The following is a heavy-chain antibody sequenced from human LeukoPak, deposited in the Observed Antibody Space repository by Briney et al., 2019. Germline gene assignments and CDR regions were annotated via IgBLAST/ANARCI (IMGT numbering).Heavy chain of an antibody. CDR3: ARDEAHLHFDY. Sequence: GGTLRLSCAASGFTFSSYSMNWVRQAPGEGLEWVSSISSSSSYIYYADSVKGRFTISRDNAKNSLYLQMNSLGAEDTAVYYCARDEAHLHFDYWGQGTLVTVSS. CDR2: ISSSSSYI. J-gene: IGHJ4*02. CDR1: GFTFSSYS. V-gene: IGHV3-21*01.